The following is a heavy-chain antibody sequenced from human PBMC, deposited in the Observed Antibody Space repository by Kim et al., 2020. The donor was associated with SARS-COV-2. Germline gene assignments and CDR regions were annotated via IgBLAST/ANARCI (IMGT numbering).Heavy chain of an antibody. D-gene: IGHD3-3*01. CDR1: GFTFSDYY. V-gene: IGHV3-11*01. CDR3: ARERTRITIFGVVHRYGMDV. J-gene: IGHJ6*02. CDR2: ISSSGSTI. Sequence: GGSLRLSCAASGFTFSDYYMSWIRQAPGMGLEWVSYISSSGSTIYYADSVKGRFTISRDNAKNSLYLQMNSLRAEDTAVYYCARERTRITIFGVVHRYGMDVGGQGTTVTVSS.